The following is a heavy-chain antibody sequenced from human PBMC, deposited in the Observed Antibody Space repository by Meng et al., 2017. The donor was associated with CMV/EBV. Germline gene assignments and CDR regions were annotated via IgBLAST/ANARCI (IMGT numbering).Heavy chain of an antibody. CDR3: ATGLGEDGDYTGDF. J-gene: IGHJ4*02. CDR1: GLTVSSTY. D-gene: IGHD4-17*01. V-gene: IGHV3-53*01. CDR2: IYSGGTS. Sequence: GESLKISCVVSGLTVSSTYMSWVRQAPGKGLKWVSVIYSGGTSYHADSVKGRFTISRDNSKNTVFLQMNSLRAEDTAVYYCATGLGEDGDYTGDFWGQGTLVTVSS.